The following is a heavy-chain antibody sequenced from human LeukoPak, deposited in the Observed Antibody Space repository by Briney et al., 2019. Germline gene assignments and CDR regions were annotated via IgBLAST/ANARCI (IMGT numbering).Heavy chain of an antibody. CDR2: INTNTGNP. CDR1: GYTFTSYA. Sequence: GASVKVSCKASGYTFTSYAINWVRQAPGQGPEWMGWINTNTGNPTYAQGFTGRFVFSSDTSVRTTYLQIGSLQADDTAVYYCARGASSFGTLDYWGPGTLVTVSS. V-gene: IGHV7-4-1*01. J-gene: IGHJ4*02. D-gene: IGHD3-3*01. CDR3: ARGASSFGTLDY.